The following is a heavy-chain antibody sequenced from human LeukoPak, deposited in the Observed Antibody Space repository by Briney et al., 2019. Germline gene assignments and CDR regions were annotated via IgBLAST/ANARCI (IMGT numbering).Heavy chain of an antibody. CDR3: ARDRRYCSGGSCYSNYYYYYGMDV. CDR1: GLTFSDYY. V-gene: IGHV3-11*01. Sequence: GGSLRLSCAASGLTFSDYYMSWIRQAPGKGLEWVSYISSSGSTIYYADSVKGRFTISRDNAKNSLYLQMNSLRAEDTAVYYCARDRRYCSGGSCYSNYYYYYGMDVWGQGTTVTVSS. J-gene: IGHJ6*02. D-gene: IGHD2-15*01. CDR2: ISSSGSTI.